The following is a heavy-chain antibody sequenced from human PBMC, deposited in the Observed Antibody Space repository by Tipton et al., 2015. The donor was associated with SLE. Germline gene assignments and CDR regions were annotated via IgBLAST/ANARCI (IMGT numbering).Heavy chain of an antibody. CDR3: ARAAGTGY. D-gene: IGHD6-13*01. J-gene: IGHJ4*02. CDR1: GGSISSHY. Sequence: LSLTCTVSGGSISSHYWSWIRQPPGKGLEWIGYIYYSGSTNYNPSLKSRVTISVDTSKNQFSLKLSSVTAADTAVYYCARAAGTGYRGQGTLVTVSS. CDR2: IYYSGST. V-gene: IGHV4-59*11.